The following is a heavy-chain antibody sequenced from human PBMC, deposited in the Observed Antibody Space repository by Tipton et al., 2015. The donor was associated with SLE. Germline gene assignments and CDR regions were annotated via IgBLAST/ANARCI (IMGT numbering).Heavy chain of an antibody. V-gene: IGHV3-74*01. CDR1: GFTFSSDW. CDR3: ARGESRGYYVDY. J-gene: IGHJ4*01. D-gene: IGHD3-22*01. CDR2: IYTEGSRT. Sequence: SLRLSCAASGFTFSSDWMHWVRQAPGKGLVWVSRIYTEGSRTHYADSVRGRFTISRDNAKNTLYLQMNSLRAEAPAAYYCARGESRGYYVDYWGHGTLVTVSS.